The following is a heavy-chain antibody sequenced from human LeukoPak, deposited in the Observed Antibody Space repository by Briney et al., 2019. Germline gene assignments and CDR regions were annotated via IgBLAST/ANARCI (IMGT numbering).Heavy chain of an antibody. CDR2: IYPGDSDT. D-gene: IGHD3-22*01. Sequence: GESLKISCKGSGYSFTSYWIGWVRQMPGKGLEWMGIIYPGDSDTRYSPSFQGQVTISADKSISTAYLQWSSLRASDTAMYYCARPTDYYDSSGYVDYWGQGTLVTVSS. J-gene: IGHJ4*02. CDR1: GYSFTSYW. CDR3: ARPTDYYDSSGYVDY. V-gene: IGHV5-51*01.